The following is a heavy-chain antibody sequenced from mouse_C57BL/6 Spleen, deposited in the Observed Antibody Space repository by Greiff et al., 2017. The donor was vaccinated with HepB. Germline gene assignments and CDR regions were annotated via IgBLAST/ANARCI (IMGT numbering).Heavy chain of an antibody. D-gene: IGHD1-1*01. V-gene: IGHV1-39*01. CDR2: INPNYGTT. J-gene: IGHJ4*01. CDR1: GYSFTDYN. Sequence: EVQLQESGPELVKPGASVKISCKASGYSFTDYNMNWVKQSNGKSLEWIGVINPNYGTTSYNRKFKGKATLTVDQSSSTAYMQLNSLTSEDSAVYYCARRGYYGSSYDAMDYWGQGTSVTVSS. CDR3: ARRGYYGSSYDAMDY.